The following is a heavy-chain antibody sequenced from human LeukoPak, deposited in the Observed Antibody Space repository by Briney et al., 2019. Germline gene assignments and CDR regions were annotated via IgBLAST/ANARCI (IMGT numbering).Heavy chain of an antibody. V-gene: IGHV4-34*01. D-gene: IGHD6-19*01. CDR3: ARGRSSGWWEGGLDY. Sequence: SETLSLTCAVYGGSFSGYYWSWIRQPPGKGLEWIGEINHSGSTNYNPSLKSRVTISVDTSKNQFSLKLSSVTAADTAVYYCARGRSSGWWEGGLDYWGQGTLVTVSS. CDR2: INHSGST. CDR1: GGSFSGYY. J-gene: IGHJ4*02.